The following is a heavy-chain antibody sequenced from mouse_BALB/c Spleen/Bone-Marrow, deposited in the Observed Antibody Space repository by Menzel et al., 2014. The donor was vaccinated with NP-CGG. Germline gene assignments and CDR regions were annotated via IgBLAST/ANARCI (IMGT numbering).Heavy chain of an antibody. CDR3: ARNLRDPFAY. CDR1: GFSLSRYS. J-gene: IGHJ3*01. Sequence: VMLVESGPGLVAPSQSLSITCTVSGFSLSRYSIHWIRQPPGNGLEWLGMIWGGGSTDYNSALKSRLSISKDNSKSQVFLKMNSLQTDDTAKYYCARNLRDPFAYWGQGTLVTVSA. V-gene: IGHV2-6-4*01. CDR2: IWGGGST.